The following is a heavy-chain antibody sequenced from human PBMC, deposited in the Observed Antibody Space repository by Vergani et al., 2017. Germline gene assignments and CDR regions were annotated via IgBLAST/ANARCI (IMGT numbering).Heavy chain of an antibody. CDR3: ARWMEWFGELLHGRDAFDI. V-gene: IGHV4-31*03. CDR1: GGSISSGGYY. D-gene: IGHD3-10*01. J-gene: IGHJ3*02. Sequence: QVQLQESGPGQVKPSQTLSLTCTVSGGSISSGGYYWSWIRQHPGKGMEWIGYIYYSGSAYYNPSLKSRVTISVDTSQNQFSLKLSSVTAAATVVYYCARWMEWFGELLHGRDAFDIWGQGTMVTVSS. CDR2: IYYSGSA.